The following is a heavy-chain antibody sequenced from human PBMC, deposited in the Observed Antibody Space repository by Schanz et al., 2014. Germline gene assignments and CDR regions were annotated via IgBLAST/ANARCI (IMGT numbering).Heavy chain of an antibody. Sequence: QVQLQESGPGLVKPSETLSLTCTVSGGSIRSLYWSWIRQPPGKGLEWLAYIDYSGYSNYSPSLESRPPISMDTPKNQSSLKLPSLTAADTAVYYCARLGGYRNDYWGQGTLVTVSS. J-gene: IGHJ4*02. CDR3: ARLGGYRNDY. V-gene: IGHV4-59*08. D-gene: IGHD5-12*01. CDR1: GGSIRSLY. CDR2: IDYSGYS.